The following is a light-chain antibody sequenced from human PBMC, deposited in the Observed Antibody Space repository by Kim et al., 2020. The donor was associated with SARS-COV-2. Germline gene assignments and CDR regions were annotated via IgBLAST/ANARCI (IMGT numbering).Light chain of an antibody. CDR3: QHYGSSPT. V-gene: IGKV3-20*01. CDR1: QSVGSSY. CDR2: GAS. Sequence: EIVLTQSPGTLSLSPGERATLSCRASQSVGSSYLAWYQQKPGQAPRLLIYGASSRATGIPDRFSGSGSGTDFTLTISRLEPEDFAVYYCQHYGSSPTFGGGTKVDIK. J-gene: IGKJ4*01.